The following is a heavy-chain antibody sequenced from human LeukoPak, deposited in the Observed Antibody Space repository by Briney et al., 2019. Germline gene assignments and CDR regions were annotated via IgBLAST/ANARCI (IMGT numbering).Heavy chain of an antibody. CDR1: VYTLTVYY. Sequence: GVSVKVSRRASVYTLTVYYMHWVRQAPGRGLEWMGWINPNSGSTDYAQKFQGWVTMTRNTSISTAYMELSRLRSDDTAVYYCARAGYYYDSSGPFDYWGQGTLVTVSS. D-gene: IGHD3-22*01. CDR3: ARAGYYYDSSGPFDY. J-gene: IGHJ4*02. CDR2: INPNSGST. V-gene: IGHV1-2*04.